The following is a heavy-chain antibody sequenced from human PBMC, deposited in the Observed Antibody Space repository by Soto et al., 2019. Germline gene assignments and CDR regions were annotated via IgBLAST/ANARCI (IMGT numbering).Heavy chain of an antibody. CDR3: AISYSNYWCFNV. D-gene: IGHD5-12*01. CDR1: AYTFTRYC. CDR2: INAYNANT. V-gene: IGHV1-18*01. Sequence: ASLQVSCKASAYTFTRYCISWVRQAPGQGLEWMGWINAYNANTNYAQKLQGRVTMTTDTSTSTAYMELRSLRSDDTAVYYCAISYSNYWCFNVWGRGTLVTVS. J-gene: IGHJ2*01.